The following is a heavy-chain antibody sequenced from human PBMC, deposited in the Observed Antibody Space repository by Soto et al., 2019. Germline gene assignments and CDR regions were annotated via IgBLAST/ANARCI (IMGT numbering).Heavy chain of an antibody. J-gene: IGHJ5*02. Sequence: QVQLVQSGAEVKEPGASVKVSCKASGYTFTAFWIHWVRQATGQGPDCVARIDPKNGETKYGRVSEGRITVTSQASTSTVYMEISSLRSDDTAFYFCVRDRPHAWFDPWGQGTLVTVSS. CDR3: VRDRPHAWFDP. CDR2: IDPKNGET. CDR1: GYTFTAFW. V-gene: IGHV1-46*01.